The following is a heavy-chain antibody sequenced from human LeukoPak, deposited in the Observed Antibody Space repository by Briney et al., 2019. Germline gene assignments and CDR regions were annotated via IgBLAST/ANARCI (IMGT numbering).Heavy chain of an antibody. D-gene: IGHD2-15*01. Sequence: GSLRLSCAASGFSFSNYAMAWVRQAPAKGLEWVSLISGTSGGTFYADSVKGRFTTSRDNSKNTLYLHMNSLGADDTAVYYCAKESCSGSCPPPFDYWGQGTLVTVSS. J-gene: IGHJ4*02. CDR2: ISGTSGGT. V-gene: IGHV3-23*01. CDR3: AKESCSGSCPPPFDY. CDR1: GFSFSNYA.